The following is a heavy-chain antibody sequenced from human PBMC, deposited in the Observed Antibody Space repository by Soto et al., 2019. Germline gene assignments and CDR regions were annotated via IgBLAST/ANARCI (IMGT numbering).Heavy chain of an antibody. V-gene: IGHV4-59*01. Sequence: SETLSLTCTVSGGSISSYYWSWIRQPPGKGLEWIGYIYYSGSTNYNPSLKSRVTISVDTSKNQFSLKLSSVTAADTAVYYCAREHYSSGGWVEGAFDIWGQGTMVTVS. D-gene: IGHD6-19*01. CDR3: AREHYSSGGWVEGAFDI. CDR2: IYYSGST. CDR1: GGSISSYY. J-gene: IGHJ3*02.